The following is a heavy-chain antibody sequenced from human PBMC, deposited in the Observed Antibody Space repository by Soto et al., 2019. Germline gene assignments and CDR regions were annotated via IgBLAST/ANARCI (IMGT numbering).Heavy chain of an antibody. CDR1: GFTFSSYW. D-gene: IGHD6-13*01. Sequence: EVQLVESRGGLVQPGGSLRLSCAASGFTFSSYWMTWVRQAPGKGLEWVANIKQDGSEKYYVDSVKGRFTISRDNAKNSLYLQMNSLRAEDTAVYYCATHPYSSGWYCWGQGTLVTVSS. CDR2: IKQDGSEK. V-gene: IGHV3-7*02. CDR3: ATHPYSSGWYC. J-gene: IGHJ4*02.